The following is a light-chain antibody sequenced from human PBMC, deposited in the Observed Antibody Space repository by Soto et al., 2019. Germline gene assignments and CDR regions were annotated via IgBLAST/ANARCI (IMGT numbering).Light chain of an antibody. Sequence: EIVLTQYPGTLSLSPGERATLSCRASQSAPSSYLAWYQQRPGQAPRLLIYDASRRATGIPDRFSGSESGTDFTLTISSLEPEDFAVYYCHQYAWSPLTFGQGTRLEIK. J-gene: IGKJ5*01. V-gene: IGKV3-20*01. CDR3: HQYAWSPLT. CDR2: DAS. CDR1: QSAPSSY.